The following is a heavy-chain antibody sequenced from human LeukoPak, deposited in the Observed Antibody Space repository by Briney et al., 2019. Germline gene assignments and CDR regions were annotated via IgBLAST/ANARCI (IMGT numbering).Heavy chain of an antibody. Sequence: GVSLRLSCAASGFTFSSYSMNWVRQAPGKGLEWVSYISSSSSTIYYADSVKGRFTISRDNAKNSLYLQMNSLRAEDTAVYYCARVGAGEGYYYYYYMDVWGKGTTVTVSS. CDR2: ISSSSSTI. D-gene: IGHD6-13*01. V-gene: IGHV3-48*04. CDR3: ARVGAGEGYYYYYYMDV. J-gene: IGHJ6*03. CDR1: GFTFSSYS.